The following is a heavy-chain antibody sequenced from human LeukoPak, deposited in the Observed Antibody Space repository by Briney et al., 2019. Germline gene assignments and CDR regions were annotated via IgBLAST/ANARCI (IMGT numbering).Heavy chain of an antibody. CDR1: GFTFSNTW. V-gene: IGHV3-15*01. CDR3: ATLTVRGVIDI. J-gene: IGHJ4*02. Sequence: PGGSLRLSCAASGFTFSNTWMNWARQAPGKGLEWVGRIQSKTDGGTTEYAAPVKGRFTISRDDSKTTLYLQMNSLKTEDTAVYYCATLTVRGVIDIWGQGTLVIVSS. CDR2: IQSKTDGGTT. D-gene: IGHD3-10*01.